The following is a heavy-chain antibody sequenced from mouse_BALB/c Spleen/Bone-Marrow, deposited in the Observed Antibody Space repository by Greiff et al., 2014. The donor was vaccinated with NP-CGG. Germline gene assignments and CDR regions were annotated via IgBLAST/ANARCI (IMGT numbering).Heavy chain of an antibody. CDR2: INPSTGYT. D-gene: IGHD1-1*01. V-gene: IGHV1-7*01. J-gene: IGHJ3*01. CDR1: GYTFTSYW. Sequence: VKVVESGAELAKPGASVKMSCKASGYTFTSYWMHWVKQRPGQGLEWIGYINPSTGYTEYNQKFKDKATLTADKSSSTAYMQLSSLTSEDSAVYYCARRAYGGSYGFAYWGQGTLVTVSA. CDR3: ARRAYGGSYGFAY.